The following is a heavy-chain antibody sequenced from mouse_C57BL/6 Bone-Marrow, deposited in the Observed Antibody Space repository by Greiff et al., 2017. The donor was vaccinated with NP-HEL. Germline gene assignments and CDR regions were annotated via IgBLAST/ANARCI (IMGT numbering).Heavy chain of an antibody. V-gene: IGHV10-1*01. CDR1: GFSFNTYA. J-gene: IGHJ4*01. CDR2: IRSKSNNYAT. CDR3: VRGRSSHYAIDY. D-gene: IGHD1-1*01. Sequence: EVKLVESGGGLVQPKGSLKLSCAASGFSFNTYAMNWVRQAPGKGLEWVARIRSKSNNYATYYADSVKARFTISRDDSESMLYLQMNNLKTEDTSMYYCVRGRSSHYAIDYWGKGTSVTVSS.